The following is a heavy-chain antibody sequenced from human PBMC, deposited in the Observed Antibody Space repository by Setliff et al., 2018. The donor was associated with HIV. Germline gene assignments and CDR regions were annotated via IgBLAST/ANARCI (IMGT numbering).Heavy chain of an antibody. J-gene: IGHJ4*02. D-gene: IGHD3-3*01. Sequence: ASVKVSCKASGYTFIDYYVHWVRQAPGQGLEWMGWITPNSGGTNSAQKFQGRVTMTRDTSINTAYMELSRLKSDDTDVYYCAREGFGNTGDMPMAVLDYWGQGTLVTVSS. V-gene: IGHV1-2*02. CDR3: AREGFGNTGDMPMAVLDY. CDR2: ITPNSGGT. CDR1: GYTFIDYY.